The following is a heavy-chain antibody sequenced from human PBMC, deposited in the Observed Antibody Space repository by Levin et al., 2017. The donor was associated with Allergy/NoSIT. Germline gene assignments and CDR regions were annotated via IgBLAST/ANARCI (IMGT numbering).Heavy chain of an antibody. V-gene: IGHV3-74*01. CDR1: GFSLSSYW. CDR3: VRGAPFDS. J-gene: IGHJ4*02. Sequence: SCAASGFSLSSYWMHWVRQGSGKGLVWVARINPDGTSTGYADSVQGRFTISRDTAKNTVDLQMNSLRVEDTAIYYCVRGAPFDSWGQGTLVTVSS. CDR2: INPDGTST.